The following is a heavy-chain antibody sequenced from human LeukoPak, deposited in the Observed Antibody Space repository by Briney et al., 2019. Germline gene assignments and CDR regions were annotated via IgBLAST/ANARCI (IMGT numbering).Heavy chain of an antibody. D-gene: IGHD2-2*02. CDR2: IIPIFGTA. J-gene: IGHJ6*03. Sequence: ASVKVSCKASGGTFSSYAISWVRQAPGQGLEWMGGIIPIFGTANYAQKFQGRVTITTDESTSTAYMELSSLRSEDTAVYYCARAGYCSSTSCYKNYYYYYMDVWGKGTTVTVSS. CDR3: ARAGYCSSTSCYKNYYYYYMDV. V-gene: IGHV1-69*05. CDR1: GGTFSSYA.